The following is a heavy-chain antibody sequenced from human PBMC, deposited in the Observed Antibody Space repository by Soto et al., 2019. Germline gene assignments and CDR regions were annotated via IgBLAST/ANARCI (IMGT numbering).Heavy chain of an antibody. CDR1: GVSINNYY. CDR3: AKVVSGGHLDY. V-gene: IGHV4-59*01. CDR2: IYYTGST. J-gene: IGHJ4*02. D-gene: IGHD6-25*01. Sequence: QVQLQESGPGLVKPSETLSLTCTVSGVSINNYYWTWIRQPPGKRLEWIGAIYYTGSTTYNPSLRRRVPFSVDTSKNQFPLSLTSATAADTAVYFCAKVVSGGHLDYWGQGTLVTISA.